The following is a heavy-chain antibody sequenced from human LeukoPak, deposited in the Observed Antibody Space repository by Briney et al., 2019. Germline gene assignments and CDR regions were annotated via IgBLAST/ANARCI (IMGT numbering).Heavy chain of an antibody. CDR2: IYYSGST. J-gene: IGHJ5*02. Sequence: PSETLSLTCTASGGSISNYYWGWIRQPPGKGLEWIGSIYYSGSTYYNPPLKSRVTISVDTSKNQFSLKLSSVTAADTAVYYCARHGRPTVTRYYSWFDPWGQGTLVTVSS. D-gene: IGHD4-17*01. CDR1: GGSISNYY. CDR3: ARHGRPTVTRYYSWFDP. V-gene: IGHV4-39*01.